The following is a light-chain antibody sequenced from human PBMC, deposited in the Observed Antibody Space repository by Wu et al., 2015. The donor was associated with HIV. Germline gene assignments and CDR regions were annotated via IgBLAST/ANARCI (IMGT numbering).Light chain of an antibody. CDR3: QQYFITAPIT. CDR1: QGIGNS. Sequence: DIQMTQSPSSLSASVGDRVTITCRASQGIGNSLAWYQQKPGKAPKLLLYAASTLESGVPSRFSGSGSGTEYTLTINNLQPEDFATYYCQQYFITAPITFGQGTKVEVK. CDR2: AAS. V-gene: IGKV1-NL1*01. J-gene: IGKJ1*01.